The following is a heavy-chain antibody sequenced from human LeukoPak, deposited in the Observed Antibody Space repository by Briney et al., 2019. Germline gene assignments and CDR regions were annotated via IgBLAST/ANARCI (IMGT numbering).Heavy chain of an antibody. CDR1: GGSISSSNW. J-gene: IGHJ4*02. Sequence: SGILSLTCAVSGGSISSSNWWSWVRQPPGKGLEWIGEIYHSGSTNYNPSLKSRVTISVDKSKNQFSLKLSSVTAADTAVYYCARAAFGSGWYAGLDYWGQGTLVTVPS. CDR3: ARAAFGSGWYAGLDY. CDR2: IYHSGST. V-gene: IGHV4-4*02. D-gene: IGHD6-19*01.